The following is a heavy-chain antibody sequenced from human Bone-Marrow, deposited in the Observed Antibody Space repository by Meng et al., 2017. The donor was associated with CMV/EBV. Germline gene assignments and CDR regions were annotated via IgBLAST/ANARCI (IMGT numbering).Heavy chain of an antibody. J-gene: IGHJ4*02. CDR1: GFTFSSYS. V-gene: IGHV3-21*01. Sequence: SCEASGFTFSSYSMNWVRQAPGKGLEWVSSISSSSSYIYYADSVKGRFTISRDNAKNSLYLQMNSLRAEDTAVYYCASYDFGGYYFDYWGQGTLVTVSS. D-gene: IGHD3-3*01. CDR3: ASYDFGGYYFDY. CDR2: ISSSSSYI.